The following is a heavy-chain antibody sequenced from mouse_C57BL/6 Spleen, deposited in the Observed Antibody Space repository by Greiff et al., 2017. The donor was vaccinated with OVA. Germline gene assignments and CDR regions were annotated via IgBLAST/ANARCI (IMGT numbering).Heavy chain of an antibody. J-gene: IGHJ2*01. CDR2: IYPGDGDT. CDR3: ARQGVLRQCFDY. D-gene: IGHD2-4*01. V-gene: IGHV1-82*01. Sequence: QVQLQQSGPELVKPGASVKISCKASGYAFSSSWMNWVKQRPGQGLEWIGRIYPGDGDTNYNGKFKGKATLTADNSSSTAYMQLSSLTSEDSAVYFCARQGVLRQCFDYWGQGTTLTVSS. CDR1: GYAFSSSW.